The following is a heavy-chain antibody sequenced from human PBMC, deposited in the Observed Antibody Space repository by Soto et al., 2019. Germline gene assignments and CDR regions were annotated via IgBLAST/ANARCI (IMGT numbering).Heavy chain of an antibody. CDR1: GGTFSSYA. D-gene: IGHD5-12*01. V-gene: IGHV1-69*12. CDR2: IIPIFGTA. J-gene: IGHJ6*02. Sequence: QVQLVQSGAEVKKPGSSVKVSCKASGGTFSSYAISWVRQAPGQGLEWMGGIIPIFGTANYAQKFQGRVTITADESTSTAYMELSSLRSEDTAVYYCARSGYSGYDSDYYYYCGMDVWGQGTTVTVSS. CDR3: ARSGYSGYDSDYYYYCGMDV.